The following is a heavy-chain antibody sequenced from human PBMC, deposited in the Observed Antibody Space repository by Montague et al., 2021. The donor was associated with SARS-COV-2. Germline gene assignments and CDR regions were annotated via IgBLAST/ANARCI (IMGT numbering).Heavy chain of an antibody. D-gene: IGHD3-22*01. CDR2: IYYSGXT. CDR1: GGSISSSSYY. Sequence: SETLSLTCTVSGGSISSSSYYWGWIRQPPGKGLEWIGSIYYSGXTXYXXSLKSRVTISVDTSKNQFSLKLSSVTAADTAVYYCARVRSGYYFDYWGQGTLVTVSS. J-gene: IGHJ4*02. CDR3: ARVRSGYYFDY. V-gene: IGHV4-39*01.